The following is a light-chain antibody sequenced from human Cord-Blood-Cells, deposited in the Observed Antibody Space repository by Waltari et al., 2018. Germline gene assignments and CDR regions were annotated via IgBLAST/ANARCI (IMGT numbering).Light chain of an antibody. CDR1: PSVLYSSNNKNY. J-gene: IGKJ1*01. Sequence: DIVMTKSPDSLAVSLGERATINCKSSPSVLYSSNNKNYFAWHQQKPGQPPKLLIYWASTRASGVPDRFSGSGSGTDFTLAISSLQAEDVAVYYCQQYYSTPWTFGQGTKVEIK. CDR2: WAS. V-gene: IGKV4-1*01. CDR3: QQYYSTPWT.